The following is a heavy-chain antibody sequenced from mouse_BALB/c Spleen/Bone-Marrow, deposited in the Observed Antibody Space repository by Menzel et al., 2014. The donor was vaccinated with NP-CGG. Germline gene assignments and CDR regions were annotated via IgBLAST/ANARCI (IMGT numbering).Heavy chain of an antibody. CDR3: ARLGRDYARDY. CDR2: IYPGNVNT. V-gene: IGHV1S56*01. CDR1: GYTFTSYY. D-gene: IGHD4-1*01. Sequence: QVQLQQSGPELVKPGASVRISCKASGYTFTSYYIHWVKQRPGQGLEWIGWIYPGNVNTKYNEKFKGKATLTADKSSSTAYMQLSSLTSEDSAVYFCARLGRDYARDYWGQGTSVTVSS. J-gene: IGHJ4*01.